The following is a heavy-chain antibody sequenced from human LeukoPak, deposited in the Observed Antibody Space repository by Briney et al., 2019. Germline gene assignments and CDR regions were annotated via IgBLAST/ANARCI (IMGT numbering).Heavy chain of an antibody. Sequence: SETLSLTCAISGYSISSGYYWGWIRQPPGKGLEWIGSIYHSGSTYYNPSLKSRVTISVDTSKNQFSLKLSSVTAADTAVYYYARAQGYCSGGSCYRSGYNWFDPWGQGTLVTVSS. CDR3: ARAQGYCSGGSCYRSGYNWFDP. CDR2: IYHSGST. J-gene: IGHJ5*02. V-gene: IGHV4-38-2*01. CDR1: GYSISSGYY. D-gene: IGHD2-15*01.